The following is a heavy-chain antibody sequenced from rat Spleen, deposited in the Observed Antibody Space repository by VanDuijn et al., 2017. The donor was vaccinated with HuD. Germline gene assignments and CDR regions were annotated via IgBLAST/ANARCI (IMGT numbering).Heavy chain of an antibody. V-gene: IGHV2-16*01. CDR1: GFSLANYG. CDR3: ARHGLGTFDY. CDR2: IWSGGTT. D-gene: IGHD5-1*01. Sequence: QVQLKESGPGLVQPSRTLSLTCTVSGFSLANYGVSWVRQPPEEGLEWIGGIWSGGTTEYCSSLKSRLSISRDTSKSQVLLKMNSLQTDDTAMYFCARHGLGTFDYWGQGVMVTVSS. J-gene: IGHJ2*01.